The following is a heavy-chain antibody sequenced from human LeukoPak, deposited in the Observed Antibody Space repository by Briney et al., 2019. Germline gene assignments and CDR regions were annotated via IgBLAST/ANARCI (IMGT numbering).Heavy chain of an antibody. CDR1: GFTFSIYS. J-gene: IGHJ4*02. Sequence: GGSLRLSCAASGFTFSIYSMNWVRQAPGKGLEWVSYIGGTHSNIYYADSVKGRFTISRDNSKNTLYLQMNSLRAEDTAVYYCAREITIFGVVQSNYFDYWGQGTLVTVSS. CDR2: IGGTHSNI. CDR3: AREITIFGVVQSNYFDY. V-gene: IGHV3-48*01. D-gene: IGHD3-3*01.